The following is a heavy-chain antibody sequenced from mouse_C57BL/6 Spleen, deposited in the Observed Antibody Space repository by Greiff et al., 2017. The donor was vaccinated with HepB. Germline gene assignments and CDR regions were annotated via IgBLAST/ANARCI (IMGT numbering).Heavy chain of an antibody. D-gene: IGHD2-4*01. CDR2: IYPGSGST. CDR3: ARYDYYFDY. Sequence: VQLQQPGAELVKPGASVKMSCKASGYTFTSYWITWVKQRPGQGLEWIGDIYPGSGSTNYNEKFKSKATLTVDKSSSTAYMQLSSLTSEDSAVYYCARYDYYFDYWGQGTTLTVSS. J-gene: IGHJ2*01. V-gene: IGHV1-55*01. CDR1: GYTFTSYW.